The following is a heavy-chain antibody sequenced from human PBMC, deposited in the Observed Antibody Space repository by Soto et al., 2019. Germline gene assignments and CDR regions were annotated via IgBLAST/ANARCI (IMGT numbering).Heavy chain of an antibody. D-gene: IGHD2-2*03. CDR3: ARDWINYYCDY. CDR2: IRYDGSNK. V-gene: IGHV3-33*01. CDR1: GFTFSSFG. Sequence: QVQLVESGGGVVQPGTSLRLFCTASGFTFSSFGMHWVRQAPGRGLEWVSDIRYDGSNKDYADSVKDRFTISSDNSKNPLYRQMTSLRADDTAVYYCARDWINYYCDYWGQGTLVTVSS. J-gene: IGHJ4*02.